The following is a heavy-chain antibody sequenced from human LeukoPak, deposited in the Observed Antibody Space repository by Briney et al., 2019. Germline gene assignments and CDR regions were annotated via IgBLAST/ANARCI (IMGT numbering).Heavy chain of an antibody. CDR2: ISSSSSYI. V-gene: IGHV3-21*01. CDR1: GFTFSSYS. D-gene: IGHD3-3*01. Sequence: GGSLRLSCAASGFTFSSYSMNWVRQAPGKGLEWVSPISSSSSYIYYADSVKGRFTISRDNAKNSLYLQMNSLRAEDTAVYYCARSGSSIFHYYYYYMDVWGKGTTVTVSS. CDR3: ARSGSSIFHYYYYYMDV. J-gene: IGHJ6*03.